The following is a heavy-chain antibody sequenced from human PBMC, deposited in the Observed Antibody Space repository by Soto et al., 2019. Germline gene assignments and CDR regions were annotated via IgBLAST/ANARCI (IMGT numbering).Heavy chain of an antibody. V-gene: IGHV3-23*01. CDR1: GFSCSSNN. D-gene: IGHD1-1*01. CDR2: ISGSDGKT. CDR3: PGWDDLRY. Sequence: PEGFLRVYSVDPGFSCSSNNHSWVRQAPGKGLEWVSTISGSDGKTFYADSVKGRFTISRDNSKSTLYLQMNSLRADDTATYYCPGWDDLRYW. J-gene: IGHJ4*01.